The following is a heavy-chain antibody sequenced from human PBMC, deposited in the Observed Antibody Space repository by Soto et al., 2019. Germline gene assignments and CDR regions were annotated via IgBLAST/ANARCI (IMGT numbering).Heavy chain of an antibody. J-gene: IGHJ3*01. CDR3: GSLVATVPRFAFVF. D-gene: IGHD5-12*01. Sequence: EVQLVESGGGLVQPGGSLRLSCAASGFTFSSYSMNWVRQAPGKGLEWVSYISSSSSTIYYADPVKGRFTISRDNAKSPLYLQWYSLSAEDTAVYDCGSLVATVPRFAFVFWGRGTMVTVSS. V-gene: IGHV3-48*01. CDR2: ISSSSSTI. CDR1: GFTFSSYS.